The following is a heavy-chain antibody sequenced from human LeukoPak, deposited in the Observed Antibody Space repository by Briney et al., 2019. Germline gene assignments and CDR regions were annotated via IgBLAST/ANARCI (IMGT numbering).Heavy chain of an antibody. CDR1: GVSISSYY. J-gene: IGHJ4*02. V-gene: IGHV4-4*07. CDR2: IYTSGST. Sequence: SETLSLTCTVSGVSISSYYWSWIRQPAGKGLEWIGRIYTSGSTNYNPSLKSRVTMSVDTSKNQFSLKLSSVTAADTAVYYCARVSGIVGATFRFDYWGQGTLVTVSS. D-gene: IGHD1-26*01. CDR3: ARVSGIVGATFRFDY.